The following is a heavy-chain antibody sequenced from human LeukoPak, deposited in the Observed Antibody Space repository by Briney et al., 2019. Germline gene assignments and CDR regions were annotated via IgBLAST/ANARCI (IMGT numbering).Heavy chain of an antibody. CDR3: ARGVLAGYDSSGYPFYNWFDP. CDR1: GYTFTDYY. J-gene: IGHJ5*02. Sequence: ASVKVSCKASGYTFTDYYIHWVRQAPRQELEWMGWINPNSGGTKYAQKFQGRVTMTRDTSISTAYMELSRLRSDDTAVYYCARGVLAGYDSSGYPFYNWFDPWGQGALVTVSS. CDR2: INPNSGGT. V-gene: IGHV1-2*02. D-gene: IGHD3-22*01.